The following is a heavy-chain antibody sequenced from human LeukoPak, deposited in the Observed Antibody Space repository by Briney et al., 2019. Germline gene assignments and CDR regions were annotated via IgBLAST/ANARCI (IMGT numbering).Heavy chain of an antibody. J-gene: IGHJ6*03. CDR2: LNPNSGGT. Sequence: ASVKVSCKASGYTFTGYYMRWVRQAPGQGLEWMGWLNPNSGGTSYAQKFQGRVTMTRDTSISTPYMELSRLRSDDTAVYYCARDPQDSSGYYYVDYYYMDVWGKGTTVTVSS. CDR1: GYTFTGYY. V-gene: IGHV1-2*02. CDR3: ARDPQDSSGYYYVDYYYMDV. D-gene: IGHD3-22*01.